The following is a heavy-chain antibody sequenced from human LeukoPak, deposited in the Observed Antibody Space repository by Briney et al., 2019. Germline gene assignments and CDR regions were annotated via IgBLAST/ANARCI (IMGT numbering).Heavy chain of an antibody. CDR1: GFTFSNYA. V-gene: IGHV3-23*01. D-gene: IGHD4-17*01. J-gene: IGHJ5*02. CDR3: AKDPTTVTTFYWFDP. CDR2: ISGNGGST. Sequence: GGSLRLSCAASGFTFSNYAMNWVRQAPGKGLEWVSAISGNGGSTYYADSVKGRFTISRDNSKNTLYLQMNSLRAEDAAVYYCAKDPTTVTTFYWFDPWGQGTLVTVSS.